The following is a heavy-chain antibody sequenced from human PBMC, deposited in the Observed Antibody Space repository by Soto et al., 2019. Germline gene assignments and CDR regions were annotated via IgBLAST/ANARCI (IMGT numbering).Heavy chain of an antibody. CDR2: IYPGDSDT. CDR3: XXXHRRKLRFLGPPYYYGMDV. D-gene: IGHD3-3*01. CDR1: GYSFTSYW. J-gene: IGHJ6*02. Sequence: PGESLKISCKGSGYSFTSYWIGWVRQMPGKGLEWMGIIYPGDSDTRYSPSFQGQVTISADKSISTAYLQWSSLKASDTAMYYCXXXHRRKLRFLGPPYYYGMDVWGQGTTVTVSS. V-gene: IGHV5-51*01.